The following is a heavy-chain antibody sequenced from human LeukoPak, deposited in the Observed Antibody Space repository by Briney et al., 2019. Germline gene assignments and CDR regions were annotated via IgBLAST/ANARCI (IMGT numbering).Heavy chain of an antibody. D-gene: IGHD2-2*01. V-gene: IGHV1-18*01. CDR2: ISAYNGNT. J-gene: IGHJ3*02. CDR3: ARDLKVPAAAPDAFDI. CDR1: GYTFTSYG. Sequence: ASVKVSCKASGYTFTSYGISWVRQAPGQGLEWMGWISAYNGNTNYAQKLQGRVTMTTDTSTSTAYMELRSLRSDDTAVYYCARDLKVPAAAPDAFDIWGQGTMVTVSS.